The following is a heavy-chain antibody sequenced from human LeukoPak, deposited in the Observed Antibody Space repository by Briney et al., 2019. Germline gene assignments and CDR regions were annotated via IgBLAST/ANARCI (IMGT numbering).Heavy chain of an antibody. CDR1: GGSIHNYY. CDR3: ARGRYCSADICSGGDAFDI. D-gene: IGHD2-15*01. CDR2: IHTRGST. Sequence: SETLSLTCTVSGGSIHNYYWSWIRQPAGKGLEWIGRIHTRGSTNYNPSLKGRVTMSVDTSKNQFSLKLSSVTAADTAVYYCARGRYCSADICSGGDAFDIWGQGTMVSVSS. J-gene: IGHJ3*02. V-gene: IGHV4-4*07.